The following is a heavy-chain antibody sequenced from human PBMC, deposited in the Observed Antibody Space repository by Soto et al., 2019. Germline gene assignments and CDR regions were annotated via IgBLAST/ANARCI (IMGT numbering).Heavy chain of an antibody. CDR3: ARESSSSSYGYFDY. CDR1: GGSIISYY. V-gene: IGHV4-59*01. D-gene: IGHD6-13*01. J-gene: IGHJ4*02. Sequence: PAETLSLTCTVSGGSIISYYWSWIRQPPGKGLEWIGYIYYSGSTNYNPSLKSRVTISVDTSKNQFSLKLSSVTAADTAVYYCARESSSSSYGYFDYWGQGTLVTVSS. CDR2: IYYSGST.